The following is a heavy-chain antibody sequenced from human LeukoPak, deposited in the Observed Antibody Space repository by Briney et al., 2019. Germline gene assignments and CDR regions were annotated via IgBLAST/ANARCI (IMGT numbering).Heavy chain of an antibody. CDR2: IYYSGST. CDR3: ARGGRRYYFDY. J-gene: IGHJ4*02. V-gene: IGHV4-59*01. D-gene: IGHD6-25*01. Sequence: SETLSLTCAVYGGSFNAYYWSWIRQPPGKGLEWIGYIYYSGSTNYNPSLKSRVTISVDTSKNQFSLKLSSVTAADTAVYYCARGGRRYYFDYWGQGTLVTVSS. CDR1: GGSFNAYY.